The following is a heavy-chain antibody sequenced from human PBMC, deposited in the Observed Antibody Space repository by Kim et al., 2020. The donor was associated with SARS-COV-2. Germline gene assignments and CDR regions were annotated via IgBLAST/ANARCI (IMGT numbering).Heavy chain of an antibody. D-gene: IGHD3-22*01. Sequence: SPSFQGQVTISADKSISTAYLQWSSLKASDTAMYYCARHGTMIGHDAFDIWGQGTMVTVSS. V-gene: IGHV5-51*01. CDR3: ARHGTMIGHDAFDI. J-gene: IGHJ3*02.